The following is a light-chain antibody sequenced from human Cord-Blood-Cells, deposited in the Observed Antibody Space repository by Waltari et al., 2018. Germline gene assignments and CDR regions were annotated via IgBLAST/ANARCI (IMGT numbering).Light chain of an antibody. CDR2: DAS. CDR1: QSVSSY. V-gene: IGKV3-11*01. CDR3: QQRSNWPLT. Sequence: EIVLPHSPATLSLSPGERATLSCRASQSVSSYLAWYQQKPGQAPRLLIYDASNRATGVPARFSGSGSGTEFTLTISSLEPEDFAVYYCQQRSNWPLTFGGGTKVEIK. J-gene: IGKJ4*01.